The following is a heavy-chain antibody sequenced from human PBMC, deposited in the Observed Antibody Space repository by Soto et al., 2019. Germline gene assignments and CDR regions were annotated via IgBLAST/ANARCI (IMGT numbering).Heavy chain of an antibody. CDR1: GYTFTSYG. CDR2: ISAYNSNT. Sequence: ASVKVSCKASGYTFTSYGISWVRQAPGQGLEWMGWISAYNSNTNYAQKFQGRVTMTTDTSTSTAYMELSSLRSEDTAVYYCARGSQLHYVFDYWGQGTLVTVSS. D-gene: IGHD2-2*01. CDR3: ARGSQLHYVFDY. V-gene: IGHV1-18*01. J-gene: IGHJ4*02.